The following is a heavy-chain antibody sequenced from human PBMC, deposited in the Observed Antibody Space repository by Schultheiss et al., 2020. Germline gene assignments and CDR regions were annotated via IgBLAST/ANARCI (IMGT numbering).Heavy chain of an antibody. V-gene: IGHV3-21*01. D-gene: IGHD4-17*01. CDR2: ISSSSSTI. Sequence: GGSLRLSCAASGFTVSSYGMHWVRQAPGKGLEWVSSISSSSSTIYYADSVKGRFTISRDNAKNTLYLQMNSLRAEDTATYYCARSGYGDHAIFDYWGQGNLGTVSS. CDR1: GFTVSSYG. CDR3: ARSGYGDHAIFDY. J-gene: IGHJ4*02.